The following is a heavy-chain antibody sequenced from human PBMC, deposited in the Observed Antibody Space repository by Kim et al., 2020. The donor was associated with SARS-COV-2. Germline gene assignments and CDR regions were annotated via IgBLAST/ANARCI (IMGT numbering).Heavy chain of an antibody. CDR1: GGSISSGGYY. CDR2: IYYSGST. Sequence: SETLSLTCTVSGGSISSGGYYWSWIRQHPGKGLEWIGYIYYSGSTYYNPSLKSRVTISVDTSKNQFSLKLSSVTAADTAVYYCARRYDYVWGSYRPDAFDIWGQGTMVTVSS. D-gene: IGHD3-16*02. CDR3: ARRYDYVWGSYRPDAFDI. J-gene: IGHJ3*02. V-gene: IGHV4-31*03.